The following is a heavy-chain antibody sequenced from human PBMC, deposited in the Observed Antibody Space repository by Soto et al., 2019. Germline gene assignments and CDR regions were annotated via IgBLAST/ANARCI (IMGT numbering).Heavy chain of an antibody. CDR2: ISTYSGDT. CDR3: ARHHGPTTSENWFDP. Sequence: QVHLVQSGVEVKTPGASVKVSCQASGYTFFTYDISWVRQAPGQGLERMGWISTYSGDTKYEQKFQGRVTMTTDTSTTTAYLDQTSLRNDATAVYYCARHHGPTTSENWFDPWGQGTLVTVSS. CDR1: GYTFFTYD. D-gene: IGHD5-12*01. J-gene: IGHJ5*02. V-gene: IGHV1-18*01.